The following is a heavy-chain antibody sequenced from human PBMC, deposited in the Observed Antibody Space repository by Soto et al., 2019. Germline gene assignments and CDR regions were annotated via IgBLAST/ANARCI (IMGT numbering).Heavy chain of an antibody. V-gene: IGHV3-30*18. CDR1: GFTFSSYG. J-gene: IGHJ4*02. D-gene: IGHD3-10*01. Sequence: QVQLVESGGGVVQPGRSLRLSCAASGFTFSSYGMHWVRQAPGKGLEWVAVISYDGSNKYYADSVKGRFTISRDNSKNTLYLQMNSLRAEDTAVYYCAKGDEFYFDCWGQGTLVTVSS. CDR2: ISYDGSNK. CDR3: AKGDEFYFDC.